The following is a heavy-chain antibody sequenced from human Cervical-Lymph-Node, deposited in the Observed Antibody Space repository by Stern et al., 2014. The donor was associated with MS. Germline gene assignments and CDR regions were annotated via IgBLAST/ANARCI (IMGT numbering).Heavy chain of an antibody. D-gene: IGHD1-26*01. Sequence: MQLVQSGAEVKKSGESLKISCKASGYTFNSDWIGWVRQMPGKRLEWMAIIFPADYDPRCSPSFQGQVTISVDKTNAIACLELTSLKASDTAMYYCARLGNTGRYFDWYFYLWGRGTLVIASS. CDR2: IFPADYDP. CDR1: GYTFNSDW. V-gene: IGHV5-51*01. J-gene: IGHJ2*01. CDR3: ARLGNTGRYFDWYFYL.